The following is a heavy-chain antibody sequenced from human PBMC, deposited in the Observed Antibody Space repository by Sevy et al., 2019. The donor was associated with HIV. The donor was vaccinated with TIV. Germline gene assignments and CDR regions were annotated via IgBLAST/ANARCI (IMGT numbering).Heavy chain of an antibody. J-gene: IGHJ2*01. CDR2: INQNGTKK. CDR3: ARRYFDL. Sequence: GGSLRLSCAASGFTFDSYWMQWVRQAPGKGLEWVANINQNGTKKNYVDSVKGRFTISRDNAKNSLYLQMNSLRAEDTAVYYCARRYFDLWGPGTLVTVSS. V-gene: IGHV3-7*01. CDR1: GFTFDSYW.